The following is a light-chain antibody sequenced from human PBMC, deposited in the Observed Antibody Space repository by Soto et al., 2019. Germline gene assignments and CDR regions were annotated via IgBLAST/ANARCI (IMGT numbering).Light chain of an antibody. J-gene: IGKJ4*01. CDR3: QQYGSTPLT. CDR1: QSVRNNY. V-gene: IGKV3-20*01. CDR2: DVS. Sequence: EIVLTQSPGTLSSSPGERATLSCRASQSVRNNYLAWYQQKPGQPPRFLIYDVSTRAAGIPERFSGSGSGTDFTLTISRLEPEDFAVYYCQQYGSTPLTFGGGTKVEIE.